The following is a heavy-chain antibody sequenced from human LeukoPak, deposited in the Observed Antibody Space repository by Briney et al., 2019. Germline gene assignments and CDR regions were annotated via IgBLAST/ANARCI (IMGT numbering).Heavy chain of an antibody. CDR3: ARDLEAANTYYFDY. Sequence: PGGSLRLSCAASGFTFSSYAMHWVRQAPGKGLEYVSAISSNGGSTYYANSVKGRFTISRDNSKNTLYLQVNSLRDEDTAVYYCARDLEAANTYYFDYWGQGTMVTVSS. CDR2: ISSNGGST. D-gene: IGHD6-13*01. CDR1: GFTFSSYA. J-gene: IGHJ4*02. V-gene: IGHV3-64*01.